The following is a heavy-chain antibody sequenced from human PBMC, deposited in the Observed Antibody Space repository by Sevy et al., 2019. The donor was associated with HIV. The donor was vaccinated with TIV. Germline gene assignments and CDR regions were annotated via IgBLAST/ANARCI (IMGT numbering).Heavy chain of an antibody. CDR1: GFTFDDYA. J-gene: IGHJ4*02. Sequence: GGSLRLSCAASGFTFDDYAMHWVRQAPGKGLEWVSGISWNSGSIGYADSVKGRFTISRDNAKNSLYLQMNSLRAEDTALYYCAKAKGYCSSTSCYAGGSFDYWGQGTLVTVSS. V-gene: IGHV3-9*01. CDR3: AKAKGYCSSTSCYAGGSFDY. D-gene: IGHD2-2*01. CDR2: ISWNSGSI.